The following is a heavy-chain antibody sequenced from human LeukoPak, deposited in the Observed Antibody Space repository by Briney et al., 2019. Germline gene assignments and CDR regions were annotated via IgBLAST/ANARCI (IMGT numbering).Heavy chain of an antibody. CDR1: GFTFSTYW. CDR2: IKQDGTEK. J-gene: IGHJ6*01. Sequence: GGSLRLSCAASGFTFSTYWMSWVRQAPGKGLEWVANIKQDGTEKYYVDSVKGRFTISRDNAKKSLYLQMNSLRAEDTAVYYCAKCLLTYPVEMATKFNYYYGMDVWGQGTTVTVSS. D-gene: IGHD5-24*01. V-gene: IGHV3-7*01. CDR3: AKCLLTYPVEMATKFNYYYGMDV.